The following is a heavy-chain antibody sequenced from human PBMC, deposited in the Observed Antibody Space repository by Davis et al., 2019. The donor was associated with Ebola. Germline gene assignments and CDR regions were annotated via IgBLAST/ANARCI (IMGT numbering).Heavy chain of an antibody. V-gene: IGHV1-3*01. CDR3: ARGVEYSGYGGFRFDP. Sequence: AASVKVSCKASGYSFTIYGMHWVRQASGQRLEWMAWIDAGNGKTKYSENFQGRVTITRDTSASTAYMELRSLRSDDTAVYYCARGVEYSGYGGFRFDPWGQGTLVTVSS. D-gene: IGHD5-12*01. CDR2: IDAGNGKT. J-gene: IGHJ5*02. CDR1: GYSFTIYG.